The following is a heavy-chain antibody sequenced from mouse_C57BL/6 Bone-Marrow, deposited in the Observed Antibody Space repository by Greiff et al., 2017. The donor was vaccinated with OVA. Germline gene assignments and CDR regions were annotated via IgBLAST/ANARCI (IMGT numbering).Heavy chain of an antibody. CDR3: ATYDYDGAY. CDR1: GYTFTSYW. Sequence: QVQLKQPGAELVMPGASVKLSCKASGYTFTSYWMHWVKQRPGQGLEWIGELDPSDSYTNYNQKFKGKSTLTVDKSSSTAYMQLSSLTSEDSAVYYCATYDYDGAYWGQGTLVTVSA. J-gene: IGHJ3*01. CDR2: LDPSDSYT. D-gene: IGHD2-4*01. V-gene: IGHV1-69*01.